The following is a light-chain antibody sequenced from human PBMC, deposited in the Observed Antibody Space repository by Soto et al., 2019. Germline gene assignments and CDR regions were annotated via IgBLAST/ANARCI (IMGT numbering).Light chain of an antibody. CDR1: QSISSY. CDR3: QQSYSTPGT. Sequence: RSHRPFSMSASVGDRVTITCRASQSISSYLNWYQQKPGKAPKLLIYAASSLQSGVPSRFSGSGSGTDFTLTISSPQPEDFATYYCQQSYSTPGTFGQGTKVDIK. V-gene: IGKV1-39*01. J-gene: IGKJ1*01. CDR2: AAS.